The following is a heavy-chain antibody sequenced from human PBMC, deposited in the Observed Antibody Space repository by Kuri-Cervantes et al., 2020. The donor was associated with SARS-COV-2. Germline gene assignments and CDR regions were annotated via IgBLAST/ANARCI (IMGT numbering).Heavy chain of an antibody. CDR2: ISAYNGNT. CDR3: AKDLRRGYSYGYGDY. CDR1: GYTFTSYG. Sequence: ASVKVSCKASGYTFTSYGISWVRQAPGQGLEWMGWISAYNGNTNYAQKLQGRVTMTTDTSTSTAYMELSSLRSEDTAVYYCAKDLRRGYSYGYGDYWGQGTLVTVSS. J-gene: IGHJ4*02. V-gene: IGHV1-18*01. D-gene: IGHD5-18*01.